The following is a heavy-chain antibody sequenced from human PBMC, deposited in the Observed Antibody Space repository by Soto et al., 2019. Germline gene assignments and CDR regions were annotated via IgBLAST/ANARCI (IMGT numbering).Heavy chain of an antibody. V-gene: IGHV5-51*01. CDR2: IYPGDSDT. CDR3: ARQNYASFYYAMDV. Sequence: GESLKISCKGSGYSFTTYWIGWVLQMPGEGLEWMGIIYPGDSDTRYSPSFQGQVTISVDKSISTAYLQWSSLKASDTAMYYCARQNYASFYYAMDVWAQGTTVTVSS. J-gene: IGHJ6*02. D-gene: IGHD1-7*01. CDR1: GYSFTTYW.